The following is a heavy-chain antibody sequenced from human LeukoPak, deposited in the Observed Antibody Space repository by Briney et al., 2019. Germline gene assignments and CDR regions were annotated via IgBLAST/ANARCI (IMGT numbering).Heavy chain of an antibody. Sequence: PGGSLRLSCAASGFTFSAYGMHWVRQAPVKGLEWVAFIRYDGSNKYYPDSVRGRFTVSRDNSKNTLYLQMNSLRPEDTAVYYCARGRSNDFWSGYDTELNWFDPWGQGTLVTVSS. CDR3: ARGRSNDFWSGYDTELNWFDP. V-gene: IGHV3-30*02. CDR2: IRYDGSNK. CDR1: GFTFSAYG. J-gene: IGHJ5*02. D-gene: IGHD3-3*01.